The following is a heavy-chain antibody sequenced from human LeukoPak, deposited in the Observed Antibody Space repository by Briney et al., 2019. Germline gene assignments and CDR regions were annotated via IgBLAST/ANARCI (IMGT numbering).Heavy chain of an antibody. D-gene: IGHD3-22*01. Sequence: PSETLSLTCAVSGYSISSGYYWGWIRPPPGKGLEWIGIFYHSGSTYYNPSLKSRVTISVDTSKNQFSLKLSSVTAADTAVYYCARHTNYYDSSGYALAYYFDYWGQGTLVTVSS. CDR1: GYSISSGYY. CDR2: FYHSGST. J-gene: IGHJ4*02. CDR3: ARHTNYYDSSGYALAYYFDY. V-gene: IGHV4-38-2*01.